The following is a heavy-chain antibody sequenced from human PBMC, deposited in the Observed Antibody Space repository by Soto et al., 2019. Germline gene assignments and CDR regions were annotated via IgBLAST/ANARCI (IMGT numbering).Heavy chain of an antibody. V-gene: IGHV1-3*01. Sequence: ASVKVSCKASGYTFTSYGIHWVRQAPGQRLEWMGWINAANGDTKYSPKFQGRVTITRDTSASTAYMELSSLRSEDTAVYYCVRRHVSATGIDWFDPWGQGTLVTVST. J-gene: IGHJ5*02. CDR2: INAANGDT. D-gene: IGHD6-13*01. CDR1: GYTFTSYG. CDR3: VRRHVSATGIDWFDP.